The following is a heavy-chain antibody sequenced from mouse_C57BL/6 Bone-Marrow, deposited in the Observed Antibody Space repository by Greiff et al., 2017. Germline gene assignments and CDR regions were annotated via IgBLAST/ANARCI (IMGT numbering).Heavy chain of an antibody. CDR3: ATLGSTSYAMDD. CDR1: GYTFTSYG. Sequence: VHLVESGAELARPGASVKLSCKASGYTFTSYGISWVKQRTGQGLEWIGEIYPRSGNTYYNEKFKGKATLTADKSSSTAYMELRSLTSEDSAVYFCATLGSTSYAMDDWGQGTSVTGSS. D-gene: IGHD1-1*01. CDR2: IYPRSGNT. V-gene: IGHV1-81*01. J-gene: IGHJ4*01.